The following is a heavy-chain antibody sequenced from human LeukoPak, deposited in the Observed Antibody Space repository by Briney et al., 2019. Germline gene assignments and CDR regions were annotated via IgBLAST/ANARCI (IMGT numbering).Heavy chain of an antibody. CDR2: IYPSGSTIYPSGTT. CDR1: GGSVSSGSYY. D-gene: IGHD1-1*01. CDR3: ARGTGTTNFDY. V-gene: IGHV4-61*02. Sequence: SQTLSLTCTVAGGSVSSGSYYWSWIRQPAGKGLEWIGRIYPSGSTIYPSGTTHYNPSLKSRVTISVDTSKNQFSLKVDSVTAADAAVYFCARGTGTTNFDYWGQGTLVTVSS. J-gene: IGHJ4*02.